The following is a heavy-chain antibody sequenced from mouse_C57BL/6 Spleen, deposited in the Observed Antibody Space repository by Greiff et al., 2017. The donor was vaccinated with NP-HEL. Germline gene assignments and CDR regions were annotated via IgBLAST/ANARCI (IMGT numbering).Heavy chain of an antibody. J-gene: IGHJ4*01. D-gene: IGHD1-1*01. Sequence: EVQLQQSGPVLVKPGASVKMSCKASGYTFTDYYMNWVKQSHGKSLEWIGVINPYNGGTSYNQTFKGKATLTVDKSSSTAYMELNSLTSEDSAVYYCARGYGSSAPYAMDYWGQGTSVTVSS. CDR1: GYTFTDYY. CDR3: ARGYGSSAPYAMDY. CDR2: INPYNGGT. V-gene: IGHV1-19*01.